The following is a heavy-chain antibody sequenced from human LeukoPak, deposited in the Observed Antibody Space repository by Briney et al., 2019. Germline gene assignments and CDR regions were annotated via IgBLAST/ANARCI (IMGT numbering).Heavy chain of an antibody. CDR2: FDPEDGET. D-gene: IGHD6-19*01. CDR3: ATNSGWIDY. V-gene: IGHV1-24*01. Sequence: LEWMGCFDPEDGETIYAQKFQGRVTMTEDTSTDTAYMELSSLRSEDTAVYYCATNSGWIDYWGQGTLVTVSS. J-gene: IGHJ4*02.